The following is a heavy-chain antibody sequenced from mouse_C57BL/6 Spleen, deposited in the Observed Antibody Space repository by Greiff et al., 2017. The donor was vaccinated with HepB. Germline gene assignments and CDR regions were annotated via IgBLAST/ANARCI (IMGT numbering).Heavy chain of an antibody. V-gene: IGHV5-9*01. CDR1: GFTFSSYT. CDR2: ISGGGGNT. CDR3: ARAYYSLYFDY. J-gene: IGHJ2*01. D-gene: IGHD2-12*01. Sequence: EVKLVESGGGLVKPGGSLKLSCAASGFTFSSYTMSWVRQTPEKRLEWVATISGGGGNTYYPDSVKGRFTISRDNAKNTLYLQMSSLRSEDTALYYCARAYYSLYFDYWGQGTTLTVSS.